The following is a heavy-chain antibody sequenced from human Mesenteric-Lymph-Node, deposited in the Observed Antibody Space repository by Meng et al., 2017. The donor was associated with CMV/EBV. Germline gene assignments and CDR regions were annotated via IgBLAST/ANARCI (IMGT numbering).Heavy chain of an antibody. CDR1: GGSVSSGSYY. CDR2: IYYSGST. V-gene: IGHV4-61*01. CDR3: AKYLGYCSSTSCRNWFDP. J-gene: IGHJ5*02. Sequence: GSLRLSCTVSGGSVSSGSYYWSWNRQPPGKGLEWIGYIYYSGSTNYNPSLKSRVTISVDTSKNQFSLKLSSVTAADTAVYYCAKYLGYCSSTSCRNWFDPWGQGTLVTVSS. D-gene: IGHD2-2*01.